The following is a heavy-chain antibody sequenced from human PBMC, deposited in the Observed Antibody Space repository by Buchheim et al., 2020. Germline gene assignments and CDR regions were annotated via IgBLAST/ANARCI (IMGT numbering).Heavy chain of an antibody. CDR1: GFTFSSYA. CDR2: IAYDGSNK. D-gene: IGHD4-17*01. J-gene: IGHJ6*02. V-gene: IGHV3-30*04. Sequence: QVQLVESGGGVVQPGRSLRLSCAASGFTFSSYAMHWVRQAPGKGLEWVAVIAYDGSNKYYADSVKGRFTISRDNSKNTLYLQMNSQTPEHTAVYYCARERHDYGTGGYFHYYGMDVWGQGTT. CDR3: ARERHDYGTGGYFHYYGMDV.